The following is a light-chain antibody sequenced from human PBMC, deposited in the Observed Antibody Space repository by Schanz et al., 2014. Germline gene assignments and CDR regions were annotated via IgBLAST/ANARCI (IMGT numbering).Light chain of an antibody. CDR3: QQRSNWLT. CDR1: QSVSSSY. V-gene: IGKV3D-20*02. CDR2: GAS. Sequence: EIVLTQSPATLSLSPGERATLSCRASQSVSSSYLAWYQQKPGQAPRLLIFGASTRATGIPARFSGSGSGIDFTLPISSLEPEDFAVYYCQQRSNWLTFGGGTKVEI. J-gene: IGKJ4*01.